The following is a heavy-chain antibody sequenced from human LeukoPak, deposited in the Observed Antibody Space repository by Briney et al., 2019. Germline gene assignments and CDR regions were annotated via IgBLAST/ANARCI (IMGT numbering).Heavy chain of an antibody. V-gene: IGHV1-18*01. CDR1: GYTFTSYG. D-gene: IGHD2-2*01. Sequence: ASVKVSCKASGYTFTSYGISWVRQAPGQGLEWMGWISAYNGNTNYAQKLQGRVTMTTDTSTSTAYMEPRSLRSDDTAVYYCARDGGCSSTSCYIPTYYHYYYMDVWGKGTTVTVSS. CDR3: ARDGGCSSTSCYIPTYYHYYYMDV. J-gene: IGHJ6*03. CDR2: ISAYNGNT.